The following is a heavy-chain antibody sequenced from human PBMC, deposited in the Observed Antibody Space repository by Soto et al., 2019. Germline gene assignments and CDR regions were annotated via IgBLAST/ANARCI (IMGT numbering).Heavy chain of an antibody. CDR1: GFTFRSYV. CDR2: TSYDGSNN. CDR3: ARWGTTGGLDV. V-gene: IGHV3-30*03. D-gene: IGHD3-16*01. Sequence: QVQLVESGGGVVQPGTSLRLSCVGSGFTFRSYVIHWFRQAPGKGLEWVALTSYDGSNNFYGDSVKGRFTISRHNSRNTVELQMDSLRLEDTALYYCARWGTTGGLDVWGQGTLVSVSS. J-gene: IGHJ4*02.